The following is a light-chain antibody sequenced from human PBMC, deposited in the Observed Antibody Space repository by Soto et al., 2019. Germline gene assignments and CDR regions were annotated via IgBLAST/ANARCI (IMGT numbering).Light chain of an antibody. CDR1: QSVSNN. CDR2: GAS. J-gene: IGKJ2*02. CDR3: QQYNNWSCT. V-gene: IGKV3-15*01. Sequence: EIVMTQSPASLSVSPGERATLSYRASQSVSNNFAWYQQKPGQAPRLLIYGASTRATGIPARFSGSGSGTEFTLTISSLQSEDFAVYYCQQYNNWSCTFGQGTKLEIK.